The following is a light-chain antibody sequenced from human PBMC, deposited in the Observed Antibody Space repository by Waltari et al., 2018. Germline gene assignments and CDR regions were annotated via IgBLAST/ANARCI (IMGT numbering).Light chain of an antibody. Sequence: DIQMTQSPSSLSASVGDRVTITCRASQSISRYLNWYQQKPGSALKLLVFATSSLQGGVPSRFSGGGSGTDFTLTISRLEPEDFAVYYCQQYGSSPMYTFGQGTKLEIK. J-gene: IGKJ2*01. CDR2: ATS. CDR1: QSISRY. V-gene: IGKV1-39*01. CDR3: QQYGSSPMYT.